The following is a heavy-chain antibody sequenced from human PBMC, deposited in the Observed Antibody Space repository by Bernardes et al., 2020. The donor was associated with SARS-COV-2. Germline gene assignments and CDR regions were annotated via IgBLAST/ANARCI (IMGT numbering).Heavy chain of an antibody. V-gene: IGHV1-69*02. Sequence: SSKDSCKASGGTFSSYTLHWVRQAPGQGLEWMGKIIPILGRVNHAQKFQGRLTITADKSTGTAYMELSSLRSEDTAIYYCARIAVTMEVLDNWGQGTLVTVSS. CDR3: ARIAVTMEVLDN. CDR2: IIPILGRV. J-gene: IGHJ4*02. D-gene: IGHD4-17*01. CDR1: GGTFSSYT.